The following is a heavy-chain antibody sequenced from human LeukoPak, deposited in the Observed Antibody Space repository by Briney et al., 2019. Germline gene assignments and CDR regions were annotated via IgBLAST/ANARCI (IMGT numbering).Heavy chain of an antibody. CDR1: GFTFSSYS. J-gene: IGHJ4*02. D-gene: IGHD1-26*01. V-gene: IGHV3-21*01. CDR2: ISSSSSYI. Sequence: GGSLRLSCAASGFTFSSYSMNWVRQAPGKGLEWVSSISSSSSYIYYADSVKGRFTISRDNAKNSLYLQMNSLRAEDTAVYYCAKDPIVGATLLDYWGQGTLVTVSS. CDR3: AKDPIVGATLLDY.